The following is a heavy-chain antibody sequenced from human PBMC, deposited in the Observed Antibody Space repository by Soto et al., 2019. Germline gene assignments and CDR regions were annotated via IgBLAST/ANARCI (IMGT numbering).Heavy chain of an antibody. V-gene: IGHV1-2*02. CDR3: ARLQYTVVTPIDM. CDR2: INPATGAA. J-gene: IGHJ3*02. D-gene: IGHD2-21*02. Sequence: QLHLVQSGAVVKKPGASVTVSCSASGYPVTAYYMHWVRQAPGRGLEWMGGINPATGAAKYTQTFQGRVTMTRDTSTSTVFMELSGLTSEDTAVFYCARLQYTVVTPIDMWGQGTMVTVSS. CDR1: GYPVTAYY.